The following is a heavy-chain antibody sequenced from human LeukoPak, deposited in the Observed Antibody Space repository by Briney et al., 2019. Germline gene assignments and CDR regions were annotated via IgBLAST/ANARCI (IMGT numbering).Heavy chain of an antibody. Sequence: ASVKVSCKASGYTFTSYGISWVRQAPGQGLEWMGWISAYNGNTNYAQKLQGRVTMTTDTSTSTAYMEPRSLRSDDTAVYYCARDERAVADTLGKYYWGQGTLVTVSS. CDR1: GYTFTSYG. V-gene: IGHV1-18*01. J-gene: IGHJ4*02. CDR2: ISAYNGNT. CDR3: ARDERAVADTLGKYY. D-gene: IGHD6-19*01.